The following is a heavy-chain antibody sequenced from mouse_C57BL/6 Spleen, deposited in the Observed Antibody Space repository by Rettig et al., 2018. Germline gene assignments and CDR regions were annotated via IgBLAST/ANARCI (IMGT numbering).Heavy chain of an antibody. Sequence: GASVKISCKASGYTFTDYYINWVKQSHGKSLEWIGDISPNNGGTSYNQKFKGKATLTVDKSSSTAYMELRSLTSEDSAVYYCARDYYGSSWYFDVWGTGTTVTVSS. CDR1: GYTFTDYY. V-gene: IGHV1-26*01. J-gene: IGHJ1*03. D-gene: IGHD1-1*01. CDR3: ARDYYGSSWYFDV. CDR2: ISPNNGGT.